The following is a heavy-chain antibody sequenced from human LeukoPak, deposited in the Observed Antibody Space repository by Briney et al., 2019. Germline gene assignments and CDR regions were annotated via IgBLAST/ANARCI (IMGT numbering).Heavy chain of an antibody. V-gene: IGHV4-61*02. J-gene: IGHJ2*01. CDR3: ARGRSGPGWYFDL. Sequence: SETLSLTCTVSGDSISRDGYYWSWIRQPAGKGLEWIGRIYTSGSTNYNPSLKSRVTISVDTSKNQFSLRLSSVTAADTAVYYCARGRSGPGWYFDLWGRGTLVTVSS. CDR1: GDSISRDGYY. D-gene: IGHD2-15*01. CDR2: IYTSGST.